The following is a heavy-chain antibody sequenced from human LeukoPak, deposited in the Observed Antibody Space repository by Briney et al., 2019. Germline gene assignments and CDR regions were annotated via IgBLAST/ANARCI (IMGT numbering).Heavy chain of an antibody. V-gene: IGHV3-30*18. D-gene: IGHD5-24*01. CDR2: ISYDGSNK. CDR1: GFTFSSYG. J-gene: IGHJ2*01. Sequence: PGRSLRLSCSASGFTFSSYGMHWVRQAPGKGLEWVAVISYDGSNKYYADSVKGRFTISRDNSKNTLYLQMNSLRAEDTAVYYCAKDGGDGYIDWYFDLWGRGTLVTVSS. CDR3: AKDGGDGYIDWYFDL.